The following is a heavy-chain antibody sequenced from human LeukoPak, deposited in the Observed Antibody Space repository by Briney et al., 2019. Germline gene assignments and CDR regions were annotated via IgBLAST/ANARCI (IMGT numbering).Heavy chain of an antibody. V-gene: IGHV3-23*01. CDR1: GFTFSSFA. Sequence: PGGSLRLSCAASGFTFSSFAMSWVRQAPGKGLEWVSAISGSGGSTYYADSVKGRFTISRDNAKNSLYLQMNSLRAEDTAVYYCARDNYGDYVEYYYYMDVWGKGTTVTVSS. CDR2: ISGSGGST. D-gene: IGHD4-17*01. J-gene: IGHJ6*03. CDR3: ARDNYGDYVEYYYYMDV.